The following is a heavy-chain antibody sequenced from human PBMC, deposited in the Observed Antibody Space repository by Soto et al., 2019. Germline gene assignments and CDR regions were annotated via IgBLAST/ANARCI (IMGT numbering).Heavy chain of an antibody. Sequence: LGESLKISCKGAPYKFNSYWVCWVGQRPGEGLEWIGMIYPGDSDTTYSPSFEGQVTMSVDKSISTAYLEWNSLKASDSATYYCARQGSNGAYVYYPMDVWGQGTTVTVSS. D-gene: IGHD3-16*01. CDR3: ARQGSNGAYVYYPMDV. CDR2: IYPGDSDT. J-gene: IGHJ6*02. CDR1: PYKFNSYW. V-gene: IGHV5-51*01.